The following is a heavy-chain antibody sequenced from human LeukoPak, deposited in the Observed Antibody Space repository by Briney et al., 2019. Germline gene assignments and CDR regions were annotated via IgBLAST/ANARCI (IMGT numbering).Heavy chain of an antibody. CDR1: GGSISSSSYY. CDR2: VHESGSS. V-gene: IGHV4-39*07. D-gene: IGHD6-25*01. Sequence: PSETLSLTCTVSGGSISSSSYYWGWIRQPPGKRPQWIGSVHESGSSYYNPSLKSRVTISLDTSQNQFSLTLTSVTAADSATYYCVRGEAGDFDSWGQGTLVTVSS. CDR3: VRGEAGDFDS. J-gene: IGHJ4*02.